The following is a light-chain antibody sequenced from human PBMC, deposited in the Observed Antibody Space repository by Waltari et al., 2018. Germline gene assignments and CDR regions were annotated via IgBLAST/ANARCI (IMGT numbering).Light chain of an antibody. CDR3: CSYAGVV. Sequence: QSALTQPASVSGSPGQSITISCPGTSSDVGGYNYVSWYQQHPGKAPKLMIYDVSKRPSGVSNRFSGSKSGNTASLTISGLQAEDEADYYCCSYAGVVFGGGTKLTVL. V-gene: IGLV2-23*02. CDR1: SSDVGGYNY. CDR2: DVS. J-gene: IGLJ2*01.